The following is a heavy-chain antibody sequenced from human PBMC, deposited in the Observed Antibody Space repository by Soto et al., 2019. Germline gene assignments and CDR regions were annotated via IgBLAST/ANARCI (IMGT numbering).Heavy chain of an antibody. CDR1: GGSISSYY. CDR2: IYYSGST. D-gene: IGHD5-12*01. Sequence: SETLSLTCTVSGGSISSYYWSWIRQPPGKGLEWIGYIYYSGSTNYNPSLKSRVTISVDTSKNQFSLKLSSVTAADTAVYYCARWTGSYYYYGMGVWGQGTTVTVSS. CDR3: ARWTGSYYYYGMGV. J-gene: IGHJ6*02. V-gene: IGHV4-59*01.